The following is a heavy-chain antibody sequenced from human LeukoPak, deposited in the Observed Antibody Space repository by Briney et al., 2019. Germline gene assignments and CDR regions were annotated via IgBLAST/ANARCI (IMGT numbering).Heavy chain of an antibody. V-gene: IGHV4-4*07. D-gene: IGHD4-17*01. CDR2: VDIRGRT. CDR3: AGASGLTETTFDFGV. J-gene: IGHJ4*02. CDR1: GASVTSYY. Sequence: PSETLSLTCNVSGASVTSYYWSWIWQPAGKRLEWLGRVDIRGRTNYNPSLKSRVSISLDTSQNHFSLKLTSVTAADTAVYFCAGASGLTETTFDFGVWGQGALVTVSS.